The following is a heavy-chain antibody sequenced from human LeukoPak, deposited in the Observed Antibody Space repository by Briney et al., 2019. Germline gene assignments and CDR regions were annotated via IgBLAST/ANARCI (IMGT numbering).Heavy chain of an antibody. CDR3: AKDQAGGYYGSGTTLGP. Sequence: PGGSLRLSCAASGFTFRSYAIYWVRQAPGKGLEWVSGISGSGGSTYYADSVKGRFTISRDNSKNTLYLQMNSLRAEDTAVYYCAKDQAGGYYGSGTTLGPWGQGTLVTVSS. CDR2: ISGSGGST. J-gene: IGHJ5*02. CDR1: GFTFRSYA. D-gene: IGHD3-10*01. V-gene: IGHV3-23*01.